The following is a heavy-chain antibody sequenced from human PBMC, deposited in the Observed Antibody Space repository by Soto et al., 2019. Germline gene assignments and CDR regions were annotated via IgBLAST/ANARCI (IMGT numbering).Heavy chain of an antibody. Sequence: QVQLVQSGAEVRKPGASVKVSCKASGYSFTGYYLHWVRQAPGQGLEWMGWINPNSSDTNYAQKFQGWVTMTRDTSISTAYMELSRLRSDDTAVYYCAVAGLAFDYWGQGTLVTVSS. CDR1: GYSFTGYY. J-gene: IGHJ4*02. V-gene: IGHV1-2*04. CDR2: INPNSSDT. D-gene: IGHD6-19*01. CDR3: AVAGLAFDY.